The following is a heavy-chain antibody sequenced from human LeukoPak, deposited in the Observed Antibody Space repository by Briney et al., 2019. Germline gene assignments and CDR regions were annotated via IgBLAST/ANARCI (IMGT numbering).Heavy chain of an antibody. CDR3: ARDFQGGFWSGSYGMDV. CDR2: ISSTNSYT. Sequence: GGSLRLSCAASGFTFSDYYMTWIRQAPGKGLEWLSYISSTNSYTNYADSVEGRFTISRDNAKNSLYLQMSSLRAEDTAVYYCARDFQGGFWSGSYGMDVWGQGTTVTVSS. V-gene: IGHV3-11*06. J-gene: IGHJ6*02. D-gene: IGHD3-3*01. CDR1: GFTFSDYY.